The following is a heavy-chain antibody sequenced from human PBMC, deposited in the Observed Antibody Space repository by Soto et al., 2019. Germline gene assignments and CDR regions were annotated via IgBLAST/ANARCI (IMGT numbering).Heavy chain of an antibody. Sequence: PGGSLTLSCAASGFTFSSYAMHWVRQAPAKGLEWVAVISYDGSNKYYADSVKGRFTISRDNSKNTLYLQMNSLRAEDTAVYYCASRAFGVVIIESYYGMDVWGQGTTVTVSS. CDR3: ASRAFGVVIIESYYGMDV. V-gene: IGHV3-30-3*01. CDR2: ISYDGSNK. CDR1: GFTFSSYA. J-gene: IGHJ6*02. D-gene: IGHD3-3*01.